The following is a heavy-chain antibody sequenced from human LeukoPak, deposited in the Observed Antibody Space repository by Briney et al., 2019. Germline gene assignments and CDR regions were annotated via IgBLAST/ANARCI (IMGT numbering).Heavy chain of an antibody. CDR3: ARDLRGSGSYSLDY. J-gene: IGHJ4*02. D-gene: IGHD1-26*01. CDR1: GFTFTSYA. Sequence: QSGGSLRLSCVASGFTFTSYAMSWVPQAPGRGLEWFSGSSGSGVITYHADSVKGRFTISRDNSKNTLYLQMNSLRAEDTAVYYCARDLRGSGSYSLDYWGQGTLVTVSS. CDR2: SSGSGVIT. V-gene: IGHV3-23*01.